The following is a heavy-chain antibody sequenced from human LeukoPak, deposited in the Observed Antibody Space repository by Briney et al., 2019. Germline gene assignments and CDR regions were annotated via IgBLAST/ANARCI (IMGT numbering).Heavy chain of an antibody. CDR3: ARHPRSIAVAVS. Sequence: PSETLSLTCTVSVGAISSSSYYWGWIRQPPGKGLGWIGSIYYSGSTYYNPSLKSRVTISVDTSKNQFSLKLSSVTAADTAVYYCARHPRSIAVAVSWGQGTLVTVSS. V-gene: IGHV4-39*01. CDR2: IYYSGST. D-gene: IGHD6-19*01. CDR1: VGAISSSSYY. J-gene: IGHJ5*02.